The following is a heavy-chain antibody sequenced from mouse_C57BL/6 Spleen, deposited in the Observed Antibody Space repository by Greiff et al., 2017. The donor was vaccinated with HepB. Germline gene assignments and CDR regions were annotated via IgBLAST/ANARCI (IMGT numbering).Heavy chain of an antibody. CDR1: GYTFTSYW. D-gene: IGHD1-1*01. J-gene: IGHJ1*03. CDR2: IYPGSGST. V-gene: IGHV1-55*01. CDR3: ARDHYYGSSYVRYFDV. Sequence: QVQLQQSGAELVKPGASVKMSCKASGYTFTSYWITWVKQRPGQGLEWIGDIYPGSGSTNYNEKFKSKATLTVDTSSSTAYMQLSSLTSEDSAVYYCARDHYYGSSYVRYFDVWGTGTTVTVSS.